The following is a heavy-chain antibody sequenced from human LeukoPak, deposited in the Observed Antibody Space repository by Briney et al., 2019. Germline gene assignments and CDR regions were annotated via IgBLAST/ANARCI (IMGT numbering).Heavy chain of an antibody. Sequence: SSETLSLTCTVSGGSISSYYWSWIRQPPGKGLEWIGYIYYSGSTNYNPSLKSRVTISVDTSKNQFSLKLSSVTAADTAVYYCAREGRYYYDSSGHYHSLSRDSYLDLWGRGTLVTVSS. CDR1: GGSISSYY. CDR2: IYYSGST. V-gene: IGHV4-59*12. J-gene: IGHJ2*01. D-gene: IGHD3-22*01. CDR3: AREGRYYYDSSGHYHSLSRDSYLDL.